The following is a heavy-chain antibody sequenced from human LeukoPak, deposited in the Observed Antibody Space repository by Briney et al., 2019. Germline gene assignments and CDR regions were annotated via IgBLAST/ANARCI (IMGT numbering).Heavy chain of an antibody. Sequence: GGSLRLSCAASGFTVSNNYMSWVRQAPGKGLEWVSVIYSGGSTYYADSVKGRFTISRHNSKNTLYLQMNSLRAEDTAVYYCARTQAHYYYDWGQGTLVTVSS. J-gene: IGHJ4*02. CDR1: GFTVSNNY. CDR3: ARTQAHYYYD. V-gene: IGHV3-53*04. CDR2: IYSGGST. D-gene: IGHD3-10*01.